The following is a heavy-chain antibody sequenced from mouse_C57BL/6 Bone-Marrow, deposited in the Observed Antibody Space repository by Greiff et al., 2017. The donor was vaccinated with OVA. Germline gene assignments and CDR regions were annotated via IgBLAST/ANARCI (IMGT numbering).Heavy chain of an antibody. CDR3: ARPELTGTSYWYFDV. V-gene: IGHV1-22*01. CDR1: GYTFTDYN. D-gene: IGHD4-1*01. Sequence: EVHLVESGPELVKPGASVKMSCKASGYTFTDYNMHWVKQSHGKSLEWIGYINPNNGGTSYNQKFKGKATLTVNKSSSTAYMELRSLTSEESAVYYCARPELTGTSYWYFDVWGTGTTVTVSS. CDR2: INPNNGGT. J-gene: IGHJ1*03.